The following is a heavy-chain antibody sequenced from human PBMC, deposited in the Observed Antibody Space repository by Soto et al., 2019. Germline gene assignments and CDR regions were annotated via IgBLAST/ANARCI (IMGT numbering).Heavy chain of an antibody. CDR1: GFTFSNYW. Sequence: PGGSLRLSCAASGFTFSNYWMHWVRQAPGKGLVWVSRIDSDVSSTIYADSVKGRFTISRDNAKNTLYLQMNSLRADDTAVYYCARSVGGGFDPWGQGTLVTVSS. V-gene: IGHV3-74*01. CDR2: IDSDVSST. D-gene: IGHD3-16*01. CDR3: ARSVGGGFDP. J-gene: IGHJ5*02.